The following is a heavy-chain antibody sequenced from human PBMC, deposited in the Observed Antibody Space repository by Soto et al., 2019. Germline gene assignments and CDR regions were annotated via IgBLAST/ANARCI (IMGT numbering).Heavy chain of an antibody. Sequence: PGGSLRLSCAASGFTFSSYGISWVRQAPGKGLEWVSAISGSGGSTYYADSVKGRFTISRDNSKNTLYLQMNSLRAEDTAVYYCAKDQKWLPGDFDYWGQGTLVTVSS. CDR2: ISGSGGST. D-gene: IGHD3-22*01. J-gene: IGHJ4*02. V-gene: IGHV3-23*01. CDR3: AKDQKWLPGDFDY. CDR1: GFTFSSYG.